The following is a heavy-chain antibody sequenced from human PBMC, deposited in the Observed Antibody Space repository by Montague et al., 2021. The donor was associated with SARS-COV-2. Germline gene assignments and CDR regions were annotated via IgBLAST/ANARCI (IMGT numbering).Heavy chain of an antibody. J-gene: IGHJ3*02. V-gene: IGHV3-48*03. CDR3: TRDYRSIVGDGLDI. D-gene: IGHD3-16*02. CDR2: ISTSVYTT. CDR1: GFTFSNYD. Sequence: SLRLSCAASGFTFSNYDMNWVRQAPGKGPEWISYISTSVYTTSYAGSVEGRFTISRDNGKNSLYLQMNSLRVEDTAVYYCTRDYRSIVGDGLDIWGQGTKVTVSS.